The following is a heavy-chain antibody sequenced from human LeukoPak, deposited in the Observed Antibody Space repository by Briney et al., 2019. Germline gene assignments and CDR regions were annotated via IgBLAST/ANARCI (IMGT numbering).Heavy chain of an antibody. Sequence: GGSLRLSCAASGFTFSSYSMNWVRQAPGKGLEWVSSISSSSSYIHYADSVKGRFTISRDNAKKSLYLQMNSLRVEDTAVYYCARDYYYESSGYPDYWGQGTLVTVSS. V-gene: IGHV3-21*01. J-gene: IGHJ4*02. CDR1: GFTFSSYS. D-gene: IGHD3-22*01. CDR2: ISSSSSYI. CDR3: ARDYYYESSGYPDY.